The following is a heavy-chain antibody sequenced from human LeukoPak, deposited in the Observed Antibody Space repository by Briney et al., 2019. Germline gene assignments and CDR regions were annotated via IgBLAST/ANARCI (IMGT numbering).Heavy chain of an antibody. CDR3: ARDLRPRVYHYYYMDV. CDR2: INWNGGST. V-gene: IGHV3-20*04. J-gene: IGHJ6*03. D-gene: IGHD3-16*01. CDR1: GFTFDDYG. Sequence: GGSLRLSCAASGFTFDDYGMSWVRQAPGKGLEWVSGINWNGGSTGYADSVKGRFTISRDNAKNSLYLQMNSLRAEDTALYYCARDLRPRVYHYYYMDVWGKGTTVTVSS.